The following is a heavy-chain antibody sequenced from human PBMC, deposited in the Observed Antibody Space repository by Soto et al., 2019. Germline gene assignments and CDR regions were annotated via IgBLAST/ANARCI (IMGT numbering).Heavy chain of an antibody. D-gene: IGHD3-22*01. CDR1: GGTFSRYT. CDR3: ASGQTYYNDSSAYRFDH. J-gene: IGHJ4*02. V-gene: IGHV1-69*01. CDR2: IIPIFGTT. Sequence: QVQLVQSGAEVKKPGSSVKVSCKASGGTFSRYTISWVRQAPGQGLEWMGGIIPIFGTTNYAQKFQGRVTITADESTSPAYMDLSSLRSDDTAVYYCASGQTYYNDSSAYRFDHWGQGTLVTVSS.